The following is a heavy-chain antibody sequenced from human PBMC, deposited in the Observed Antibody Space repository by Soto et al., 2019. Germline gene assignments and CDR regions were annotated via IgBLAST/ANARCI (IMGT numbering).Heavy chain of an antibody. CDR3: TTLGP. D-gene: IGHD3-3*01. CDR2: TAPMFKQT. CDR1: GITVGSFI. J-gene: IGHJ5*02. V-gene: IGHV1-69*02. Sequence: QAQLVQSGAVVKKPGSSVVVSCKASGITVGSFIISWVRQAPGQGLEWMGKTAPMFKQTFYARRFEGRVTITADTSANTVYTELTDLRFEDTAVYYCTTLGPWGQGTQVTVS.